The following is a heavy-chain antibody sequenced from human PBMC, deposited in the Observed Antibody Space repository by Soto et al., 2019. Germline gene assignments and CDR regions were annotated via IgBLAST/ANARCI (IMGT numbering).Heavy chain of an antibody. V-gene: IGHV4-39*01. D-gene: IGHD3-9*01. Sequence: SETLSLTCTVSGGSISSSSYYWGWIRQPPGKGLEWIGSIYYSGSTYYNPSLKSRVTISVDTSKNQFSLKLSSVTAADTAVYYCASYDILTGPRPYYYYYMDVWGKGTTVTVSS. J-gene: IGHJ6*03. CDR3: ASYDILTGPRPYYYYYMDV. CDR1: GGSISSSSYY. CDR2: IYYSGST.